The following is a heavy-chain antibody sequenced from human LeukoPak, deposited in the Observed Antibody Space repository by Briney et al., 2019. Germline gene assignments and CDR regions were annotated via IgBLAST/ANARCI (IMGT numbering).Heavy chain of an antibody. J-gene: IGHJ6*03. V-gene: IGHV4-31*03. Sequence: PSQTLSLTCTVSGGSISSGGYYWSWIRQHPGKGLEWIGYIYYSGSTYYNPSLKSRVTISVDTSKNQFSLKLSSVTAADTAVYYCARVSRTGYCSSTSCYSYYFMDVWGKGTTVTVSS. CDR1: GGSISSGGYY. CDR2: IYYSGST. D-gene: IGHD2-2*01. CDR3: ARVSRTGYCSSTSCYSYYFMDV.